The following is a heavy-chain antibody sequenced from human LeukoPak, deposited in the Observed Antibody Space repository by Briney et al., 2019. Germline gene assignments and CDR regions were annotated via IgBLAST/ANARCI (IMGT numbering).Heavy chain of an antibody. CDR3: ARDYDSSGYDAFDI. J-gene: IGHJ3*02. CDR2: IYWSGST. D-gene: IGHD3-22*01. V-gene: IGHV4-59*01. CDR1: GGSISSNY. Sequence: SETLSLTCTVSGGSISSNYWSWIRQPPGKGLEWIGNIYWSGSTNYNPSLKSRVTISLDTSKNQFSLKLSSVTAADTAVYYCARDYDSSGYDAFDIWAKGQWSPSLQ.